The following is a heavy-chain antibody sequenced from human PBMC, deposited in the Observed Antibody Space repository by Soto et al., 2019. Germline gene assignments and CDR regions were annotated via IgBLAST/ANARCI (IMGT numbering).Heavy chain of an antibody. Sequence: PGESLKISCKGSGYSFTSYWIGWVRQMPGKGLEWMGIIYPGDSDTRYSPSFQGQVTISADKSISTAYLQWSSLKASDTAMYYCARQDSIYDSSGYYTLDAFDIWGQGTMVTVSS. CDR3: ARQDSIYDSSGYYTLDAFDI. J-gene: IGHJ3*02. CDR2: IYPGDSDT. CDR1: GYSFTSYW. D-gene: IGHD3-22*01. V-gene: IGHV5-51*01.